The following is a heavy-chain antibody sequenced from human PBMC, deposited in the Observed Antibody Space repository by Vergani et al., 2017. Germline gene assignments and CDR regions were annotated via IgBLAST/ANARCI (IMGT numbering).Heavy chain of an antibody. CDR2: INHSGST. CDR1: GGSFSGYY. D-gene: IGHD6-19*01. CDR3: ARWSSGGSYFDY. Sequence: QVQLPQWGAGLLKPSETLSLTCAVYGGSFSGYYWSWIRQPPGKGLEWIGEINHSGSTNYNPSLKSRVTISVDTSKNQFSLKLSSVTAADTAVYYCARWSSGGSYFDYWGQGTLVTVSS. V-gene: IGHV4-34*01. J-gene: IGHJ4*02.